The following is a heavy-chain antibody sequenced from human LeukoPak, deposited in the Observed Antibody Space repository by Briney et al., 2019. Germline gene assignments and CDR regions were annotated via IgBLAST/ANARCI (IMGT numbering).Heavy chain of an antibody. V-gene: IGHV3-21*01. CDR3: ARVGYSSSSAGDRYYFDY. CDR2: ISSSSSYI. CDR1: GFTLSSYS. Sequence: GGSLRLSCAASGFTLSSYSMNWVRQAPGKGLEWVSSISSSSSYIYYADSVKGRFTISRDNAKNSLYLQMNSLRAEDTAVYYCARVGYSSSSAGDRYYFDYWGQGTLVTVSS. J-gene: IGHJ4*02. D-gene: IGHD6-6*01.